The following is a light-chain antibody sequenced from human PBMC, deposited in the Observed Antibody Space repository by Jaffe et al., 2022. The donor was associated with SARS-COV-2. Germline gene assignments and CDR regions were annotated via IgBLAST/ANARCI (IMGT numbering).Light chain of an antibody. V-gene: IGKV1-6*01. CDR3: LQDYNYPYT. CDR1: QDITND. Sequence: AIQMTQSPSSLSASVGDRVTITCRASQDITNDLGWYQHKPGKAPRVLIYGASNLQSGVPSRFSGSGSGTDFTLTISSLQPEDFATYYCLQDYNYPYTFGQGTKLEIK. J-gene: IGKJ2*01. CDR2: GAS.